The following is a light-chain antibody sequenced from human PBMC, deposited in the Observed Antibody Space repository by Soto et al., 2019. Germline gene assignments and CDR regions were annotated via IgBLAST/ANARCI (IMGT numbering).Light chain of an antibody. V-gene: IGLV2-14*03. J-gene: IGLJ1*01. Sequence: SVLTQPASVSGSPGQSIAISCTGTNSDVGGYNYVSWYHHHPGKAPKLLIYDVTNRPSGVSNRFSATKSGNTASLTISGLQAEDEADYYCSSYTSSSTPYVFGTGTKVTVL. CDR3: SSYTSSSTPYV. CDR2: DVT. CDR1: NSDVGGYNY.